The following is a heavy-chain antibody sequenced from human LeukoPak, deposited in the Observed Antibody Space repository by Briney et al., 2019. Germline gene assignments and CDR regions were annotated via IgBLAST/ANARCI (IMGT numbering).Heavy chain of an antibody. CDR3: ARGDWRGPWWYCYDSSGLHDY. D-gene: IGHD3-22*01. J-gene: IGHJ4*02. CDR1: GGTFSSYA. Sequence: VASVKVSCKASGGTFSSYAISWVRQAPGQGLEWMGGIIPIFGTANYAQKFQGRVTITRNTSISTAYMELSSLRSEDTAVYSGARGDWRGPWWYCYDSSGLHDYWGQGTLVTVSS. CDR2: IIPIFGTA. V-gene: IGHV1-69*05.